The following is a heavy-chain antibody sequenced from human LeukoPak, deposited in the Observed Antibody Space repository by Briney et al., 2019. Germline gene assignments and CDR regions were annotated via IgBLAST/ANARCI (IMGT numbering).Heavy chain of an antibody. CDR2: IYSGGNT. D-gene: IGHD3-22*01. Sequence: GGSLRLSCTASGFTFGDYAMRWVRQAPGKGLEWVSFIYSGGNTYYADSVKGRFTISRDNSKNTFHLQMNSLRAEDTAVYYCARRAGDYSHPYDYWGQGTLVTVSS. CDR3: ARRAGDYSHPYDY. CDR1: GFTFGDYA. V-gene: IGHV3-53*01. J-gene: IGHJ4*02.